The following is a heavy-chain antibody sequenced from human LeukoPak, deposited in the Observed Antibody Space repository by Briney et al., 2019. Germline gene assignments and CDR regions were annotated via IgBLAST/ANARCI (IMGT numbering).Heavy chain of an antibody. CDR1: GYTFTSYY. V-gene: IGHV1-46*01. CDR2: INPSGGST. J-gene: IGHJ4*02. Sequence: GASVKVSCKASGYTFTSYYMHWVRQAPGQGLEWMGIINPSGGSTSYAQKFQGRVTMTRDTSTSTVYMELSSLRSEDTAVYYCARDLKLDTAMVASGYFDYWGQGTLVTVSS. CDR3: ARDLKLDTAMVASGYFDY. D-gene: IGHD5-18*01.